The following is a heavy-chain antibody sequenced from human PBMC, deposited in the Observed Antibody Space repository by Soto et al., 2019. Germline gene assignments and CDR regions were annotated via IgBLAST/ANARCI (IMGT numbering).Heavy chain of an antibody. D-gene: IGHD2-2*01. Sequence: EVQLLESGGGLVQPGGSLRLSCAASGFTFSSYAMSWVRQAPGKGLEWVSGISGSGGSTYGADSVKGRITISRDNSKSTLYLQIDSLRADDTAVYYCAKDVITVVVPGAVSYFQHWGQGSLVTVSS. CDR3: AKDVITVVVPGAVSYFQH. V-gene: IGHV3-23*01. J-gene: IGHJ1*01. CDR2: ISGSGGST. CDR1: GFTFSSYA.